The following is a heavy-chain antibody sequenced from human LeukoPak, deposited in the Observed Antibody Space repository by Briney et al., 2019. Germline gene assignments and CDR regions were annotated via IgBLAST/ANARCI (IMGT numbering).Heavy chain of an antibody. CDR3: ASGSGGGFDY. CDR2: INHSGST. Sequence: SETLSLTCAVYGGSFSGYYWSWIRQPPGKGLEWIGEINHSGSTNYNPSLKSRVTISVDTSKNQFSLKLRSVTAADTAVYYCASGSGGGFDYWGQGTLVTVSS. V-gene: IGHV4-34*01. CDR1: GGSFSGYY. D-gene: IGHD3-16*01. J-gene: IGHJ4*02.